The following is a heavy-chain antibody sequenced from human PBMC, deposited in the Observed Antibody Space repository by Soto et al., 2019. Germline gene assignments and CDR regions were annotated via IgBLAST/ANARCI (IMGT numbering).Heavy chain of an antibody. D-gene: IGHD5-12*01. Sequence: NVDCKGSGYALSGYSMHWRRQTPEQRLEWMGWINANSGGTNYAQKFQGRVTMTRDTSISTAYMELSRLRSDDTAVYYCARDHADIVAHIRCSVGMDVSGQGIIVTVSS. CDR1: GYALSGYS. CDR2: INANSGGT. J-gene: IGHJ6*02. CDR3: ARDHADIVAHIRCSVGMDV. V-gene: IGHV1-2*02.